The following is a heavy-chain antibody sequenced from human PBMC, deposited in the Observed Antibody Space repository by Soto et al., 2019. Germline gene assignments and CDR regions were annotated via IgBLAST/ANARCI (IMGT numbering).Heavy chain of an antibody. J-gene: IGHJ6*03. CDR1: GFTFSSYG. D-gene: IGHD3-10*01. CDR3: AKEGILWFGELLSYMDV. Sequence: GGSLRLSCAASGFTFSSYGMHWVRQAPGKGLEWVAVISYDGSNKYYADSVKGRFTISRDNSKNTLYLQMNSLRAEDTAVYYCAKEGILWFGELLSYMDVWGKGTTVTVSS. CDR2: ISYDGSNK. V-gene: IGHV3-30*18.